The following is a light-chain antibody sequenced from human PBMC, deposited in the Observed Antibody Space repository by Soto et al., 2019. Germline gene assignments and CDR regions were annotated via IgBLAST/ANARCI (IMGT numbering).Light chain of an antibody. CDR3: QQYNSFWT. J-gene: IGKJ1*01. CDR2: DVS. CDR1: QTISRW. V-gene: IGKV1-5*01. Sequence: IQMTQSPSTLSASVVDRFTITFRASQTISRWLAWYQQKPGKAPKLLIYDVSSLESGVPSRFGGSGSGTEFTLTISSLQPDDSATYYCQQYNSFWTFGQGTKVDIK.